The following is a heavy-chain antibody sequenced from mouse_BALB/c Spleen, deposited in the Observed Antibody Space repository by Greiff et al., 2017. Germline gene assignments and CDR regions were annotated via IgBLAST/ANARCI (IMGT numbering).Heavy chain of an antibody. CDR3: ARDHAGFAY. Sequence: EVMLVESGGGLVQPGGSLRLSCATSGFTFTDYYMSWVRQPPGKALEWLGFIRNKANGYTTEYSASVKGRFTISRDNSQSILYLQMNTLRAEDSATYYCARDHAGFAYWGQGTLVTVSA. CDR1: GFTFTDYY. J-gene: IGHJ3*01. V-gene: IGHV7-3*02. CDR2: IRNKANGYTT.